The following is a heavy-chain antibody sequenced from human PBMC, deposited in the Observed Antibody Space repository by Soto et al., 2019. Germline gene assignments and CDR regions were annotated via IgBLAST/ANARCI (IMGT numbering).Heavy chain of an antibody. CDR3: ASLRGVYSDGFHLDY. CDR1: GLTFSTSW. Sequence: EVQLVGSGGGLVQPGGSLRLSCAASGLTFSTSWMGWVRQAPGKGLEWVANIKEDGSEKYYLVSLKGRFTISRDNAKNSLYLQMNSLRGEDTAVYYCASLRGVYSDGFHLDYWGQGTLVTVSS. V-gene: IGHV3-7*03. J-gene: IGHJ4*02. D-gene: IGHD5-18*01. CDR2: IKEDGSEK.